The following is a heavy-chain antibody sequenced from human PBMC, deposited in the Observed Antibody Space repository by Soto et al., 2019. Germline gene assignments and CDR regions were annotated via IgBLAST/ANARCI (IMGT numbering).Heavy chain of an antibody. D-gene: IGHD3-9*01. CDR2: ISSSSSYT. J-gene: IGHJ3*02. CDR1: GLTFSSYA. Sequence: PGGSLRLSCAASGLTFSSYAMSWVRQAPGKGLEWVSAISSSSSYTNYADSVKGRFTIPRDNAKNSLYLQMNSLRAEDTAVYYCARDADILTGSDAFDIWGQGTMVTVSS. CDR3: ARDADILTGSDAFDI. V-gene: IGHV3-21*04.